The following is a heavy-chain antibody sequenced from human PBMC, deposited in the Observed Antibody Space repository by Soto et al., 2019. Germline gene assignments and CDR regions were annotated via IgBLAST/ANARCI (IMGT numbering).Heavy chain of an antibody. CDR3: VREYNDRNPYPQTDGFDI. D-gene: IGHD3-16*01. CDR1: GFTFSSYS. CDR2: TNSSSSYK. Sequence: GGSLRLSCTASGFTFSSYSMNWVRQAPGKGLEWVSSTNSSSSYKYYAESVKGRFTISRDNAKSNLYMQMNSLRAEDAALFYCVREYNDRNPYPQTDGFDIWGQGTMVTVSS. V-gene: IGHV3-21*06. J-gene: IGHJ3*02.